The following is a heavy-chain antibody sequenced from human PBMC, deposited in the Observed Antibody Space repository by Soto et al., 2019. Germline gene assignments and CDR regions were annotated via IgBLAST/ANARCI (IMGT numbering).Heavy chain of an antibody. CDR1: GGSISSISYY. V-gene: IGHV4-39*01. Sequence: PSETMSLTSTVSGGSISSISYYWGWIRPPPGKGLEWIGSIYYSGSTYYNPSLKSRVTISVDTSKNQFSLKLSSVTAADTAVYYCARVLWIQLLYYYFDYWGQGTLVTVSS. CDR3: ARVLWIQLLYYYFDY. J-gene: IGHJ4*02. D-gene: IGHD5-18*01. CDR2: IYYSGST.